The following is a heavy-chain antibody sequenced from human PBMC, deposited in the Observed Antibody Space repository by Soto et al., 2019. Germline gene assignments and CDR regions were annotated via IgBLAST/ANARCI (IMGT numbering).Heavy chain of an antibody. D-gene: IGHD3-22*01. J-gene: IGHJ4*02. CDR2: ISYDGSNK. CDR3: AEPNHLKYYYDSSGYYFDY. V-gene: IGHV3-30*18. Sequence: GGSLRLSCAASGFTFSSYGMHWVRQAPGKGLEWVAVISYDGSNKYYADSVKGRFTISRDNSKNTLYLQMNSLRAEDTAVYYCAEPNHLKYYYDSSGYYFDYWGQGTLVTVSS. CDR1: GFTFSSYG.